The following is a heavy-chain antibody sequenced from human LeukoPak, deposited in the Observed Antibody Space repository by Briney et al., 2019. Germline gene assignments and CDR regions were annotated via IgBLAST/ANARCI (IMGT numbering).Heavy chain of an antibody. Sequence: GGSLRLSCAASGFTFSSYGMHWVRQAPGKGLEWVAAIWFDGSIKYYSDSVKGRFTISRDNSKNTLDLQMNSLRAEDTAVFYCVRDRGVAFDYWGQGTLVTVSS. CDR2: IWFDGSIK. J-gene: IGHJ4*02. CDR1: GFTFSSYG. CDR3: VRDRGVAFDY. D-gene: IGHD5-12*01. V-gene: IGHV3-33*01.